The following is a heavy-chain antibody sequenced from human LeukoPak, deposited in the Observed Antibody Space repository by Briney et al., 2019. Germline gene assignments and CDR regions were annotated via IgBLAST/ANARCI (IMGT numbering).Heavy chain of an antibody. CDR2: IKQDGSEK. V-gene: IGHV3-7*04. CDR3: ARGGFYTDPDAFDV. D-gene: IGHD2/OR15-2a*01. CDR1: GFTFSTYW. Sequence: PGGSLRLSCAASGFTFSTYWMSWVRQPPGKGLEWVANIKQDGSEKYYVDSVKGRFTISRDNTKNSLALQMNSLRVEDTAVYYCARGGFYTDPDAFDVWGQGTMVTVSS. J-gene: IGHJ3*01.